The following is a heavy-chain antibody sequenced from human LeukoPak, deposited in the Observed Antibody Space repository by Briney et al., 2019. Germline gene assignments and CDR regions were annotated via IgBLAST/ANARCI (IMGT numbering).Heavy chain of an antibody. J-gene: IGHJ4*02. D-gene: IGHD3-22*01. Sequence: GGSLRLSCAAFGVTVSGYWMNWVRQAPGQGLVWVARINSDGSSTSHADSVKGRFTISRDNAKNTLYLQMNSLRAEDTAVYYCARARLYYYDSSGYYLEGFDYWGQGTLVTVSS. V-gene: IGHV3-74*01. CDR3: ARARLYYYDSSGYYLEGFDY. CDR1: GVTVSGYW. CDR2: INSDGSST.